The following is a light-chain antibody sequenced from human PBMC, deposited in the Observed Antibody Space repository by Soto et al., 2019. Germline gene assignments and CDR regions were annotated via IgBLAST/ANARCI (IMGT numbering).Light chain of an antibody. CDR3: QQFVSSLT. V-gene: IGKV3-20*01. Sequence: EIGLTQSPATLSVSPETGATLSCRASQSVSSSYLAWYQQKPGQAPRLLMYGASSRATGIPDRFRGSGSGTDFTLTISRLEPEDFAVYYCQQFVSSLTFGGGTKVDIK. CDR1: QSVSSSY. J-gene: IGKJ4*01. CDR2: GAS.